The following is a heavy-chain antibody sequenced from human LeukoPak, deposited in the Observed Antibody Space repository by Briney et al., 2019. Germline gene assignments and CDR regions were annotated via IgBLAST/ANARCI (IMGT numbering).Heavy chain of an antibody. CDR3: VSTRSWHRYGYGY. Sequence: PGESLKISCKASGYSFTSYSIGWVRQMPGKGLEWMGIIHPGDSDTRYSPSFEGQVTISADKSISTAYLQWSSLKASDTAMYYCVSTRSWHRYGYGYWGQGTLVTVSS. CDR2: IHPGDSDT. J-gene: IGHJ4*02. CDR1: GYSFTSYS. V-gene: IGHV5-51*01. D-gene: IGHD5-18*01.